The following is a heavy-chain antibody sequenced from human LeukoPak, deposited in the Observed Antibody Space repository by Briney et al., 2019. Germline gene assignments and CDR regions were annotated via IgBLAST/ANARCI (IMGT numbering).Heavy chain of an antibody. V-gene: IGHV1-69*06. CDR2: IIPIFGTA. D-gene: IGHD6-13*01. Sequence: SVKVSCKASGGTLSSYAISWVRQAPGQGLEWMGGIIPIFGTANYAQKFQGRVTITADKSTSTAYMELSSLRSEDTAVYYCARVDSSSWYVAFDYWGQETLVTVSS. CDR3: ARVDSSSWYVAFDY. J-gene: IGHJ4*02. CDR1: GGTLSSYA.